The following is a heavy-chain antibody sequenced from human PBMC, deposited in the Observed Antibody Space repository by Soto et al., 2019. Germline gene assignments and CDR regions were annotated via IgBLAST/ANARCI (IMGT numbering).Heavy chain of an antibody. Sequence: PSETLSLTCTVSGGSISSGGYYWSWIRQHPGKGLEWIGYIYYSGSTYYNPSLKSRVTISVDTSKNQFSLKLSSVTAADTAVYYCARDRGVGYSYGYNWFDPWGQGTLVTV. J-gene: IGHJ5*02. D-gene: IGHD5-18*01. CDR2: IYYSGST. CDR1: GGSISSGGYY. V-gene: IGHV4-31*03. CDR3: ARDRGVGYSYGYNWFDP.